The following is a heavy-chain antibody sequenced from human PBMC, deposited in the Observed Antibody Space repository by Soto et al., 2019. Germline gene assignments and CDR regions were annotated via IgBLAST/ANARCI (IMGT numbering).Heavy chain of an antibody. CDR1: NGSISPNY. J-gene: IGHJ1*01. CDR2: IYYAGTT. V-gene: IGHV4-59*08. CDR3: ARLGAYYQAMDS. D-gene: IGHD3-22*01. Sequence: QVQLQESGPALVKPSETLSLTCTVSNGSISPNYWSWIRQPPGKGLEWIGYIYYAGTTTYNPSLRSRVSISVDTSKSEVSLKLTSVTAADTAVYFCARLGAYYQAMDSWGQGTLVTVSS.